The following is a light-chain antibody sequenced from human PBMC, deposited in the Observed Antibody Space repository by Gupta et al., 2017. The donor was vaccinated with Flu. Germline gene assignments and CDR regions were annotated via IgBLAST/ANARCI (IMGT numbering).Light chain of an antibody. V-gene: IGKV4-1*01. Sequence: SLGERATINCKSSQSVLYSSNNKNYLAWYQQKPGQPPKLLIYWASTRESGVPDRFSGSGSGTDFTLTISSLQAEDVAAYYCQQYYSTPQTFGQGTKVEIK. CDR2: WAS. CDR1: QSVLYSSNNKNY. CDR3: QQYYSTPQT. J-gene: IGKJ1*01.